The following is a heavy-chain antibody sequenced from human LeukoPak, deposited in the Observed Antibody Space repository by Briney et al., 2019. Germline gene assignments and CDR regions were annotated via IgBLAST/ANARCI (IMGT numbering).Heavy chain of an antibody. Sequence: GGSLRLSCAASGFTFSIHEMNWVRQAPGKGLEWVSYITTSGSIIHYADSVKGRFTISRDNAKNSLYLQMNSLRAEDTAVYYCTRTQYSSGWTFDYWGQGTLVTVSS. CDR2: ITTSGSII. V-gene: IGHV3-48*03. J-gene: IGHJ4*02. CDR1: GFTFSIHE. D-gene: IGHD6-19*01. CDR3: TRTQYSSGWTFDY.